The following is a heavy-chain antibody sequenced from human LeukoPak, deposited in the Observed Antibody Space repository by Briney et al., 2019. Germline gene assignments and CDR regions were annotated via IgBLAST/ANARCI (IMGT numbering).Heavy chain of an antibody. CDR1: GGSISSYY. Sequence: PSDTLSLTCTVSGGSISSYYWSWIRQPPGKGLEWLGYIYYSGDTNYNPSLKSRVTISVDTSKNQFSLKLSSVTAADTAVYYCARLWGPFGGNSETDAFDIWGQGTMVTVSS. CDR3: ARLWGPFGGNSETDAFDI. CDR2: IYYSGDT. J-gene: IGHJ3*02. D-gene: IGHD4-23*01. V-gene: IGHV4-59*08.